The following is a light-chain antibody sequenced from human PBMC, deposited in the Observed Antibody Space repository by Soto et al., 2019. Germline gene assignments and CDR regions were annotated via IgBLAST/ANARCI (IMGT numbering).Light chain of an antibody. CDR1: QNVATS. CDR3: QQSYSPPYT. CDR2: LAS. J-gene: IGKJ2*01. V-gene: IGKV1-39*01. Sequence: DIQMTQSPSSLSPSLGDRVTISCRASQNVATSLNWYQQKPAKAPHLLINLASTLQSGVPSRFSGSGSGTDFTPTISRLQPEDVAAYFCQQSYSPPYTFGRGTKLEIK.